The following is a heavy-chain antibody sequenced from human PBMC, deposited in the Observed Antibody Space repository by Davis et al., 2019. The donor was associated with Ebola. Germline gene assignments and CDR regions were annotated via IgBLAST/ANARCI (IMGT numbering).Heavy chain of an antibody. J-gene: IGHJ6*02. CDR1: GGSISSSSYY. Sequence: MPGGSLRLSCTVSGGSISSSSYYWGWIRQPPGKGLEWIGSIYYSGSTNYNPSLKSRVTISVDTSKNQFSLKLSSVTAADTAVYYCARDLSDHTEWGFYYYGMDVWGQGTTVTVSS. CDR3: ARDLSDHTEWGFYYYGMDV. D-gene: IGHD1-26*01. CDR2: IYYSGST. V-gene: IGHV4-39*07.